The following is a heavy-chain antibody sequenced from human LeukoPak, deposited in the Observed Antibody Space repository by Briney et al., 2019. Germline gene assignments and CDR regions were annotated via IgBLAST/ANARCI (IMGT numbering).Heavy chain of an antibody. CDR1: GGTFSSYA. CDR3: ARKFGRGTFDI. D-gene: IGHD3-16*01. Sequence: SVKVSCQAAGGTFSSYAISWVRQAPGQGLECMCGIIPIFGTANYEQKFQGRVTITGDESTSTAYMELGSLRSEDTAVYYRARKFGRGTFDIWGQGTLVTVSS. J-gene: IGHJ3*02. CDR2: IIPIFGTA. V-gene: IGHV1-69*13.